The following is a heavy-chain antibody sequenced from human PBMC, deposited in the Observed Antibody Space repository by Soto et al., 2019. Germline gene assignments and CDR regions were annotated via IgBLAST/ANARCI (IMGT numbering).Heavy chain of an antibody. CDR2: VYYTGST. CDR3: ARSIAVPSSHIDH. CDR1: GGSMSGYY. J-gene: IGHJ4*02. D-gene: IGHD6-6*01. Sequence: SETLSLTCRVSGGSMSGYYWSWIRQAPGKGLEWIGYVYYTGSTNYNPSLQGRVTISVDTSNKQFSLSLRLVTAADTAVYFCARSIAVPSSHIDHWGQGIRVTVSS. V-gene: IGHV4-59*01.